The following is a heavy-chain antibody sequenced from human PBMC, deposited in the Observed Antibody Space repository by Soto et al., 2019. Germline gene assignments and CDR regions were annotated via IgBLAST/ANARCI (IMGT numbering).Heavy chain of an antibody. J-gene: IGHJ6*03. Sequence: EVQLVESGGGLVKPGGSLRLSCAASGFTFSSYSMNWVRQAPGKGLEWVSSISSSSSYIYYADSVKGRFTISRDNSKNSLFPQMNSLRAEDTAVYYCVRPGHYYSYYMDVWGKGTTVTVSS. CDR1: GFTFSSYS. V-gene: IGHV3-21*01. CDR2: ISSSSSYI. CDR3: VRPGHYYSYYMDV.